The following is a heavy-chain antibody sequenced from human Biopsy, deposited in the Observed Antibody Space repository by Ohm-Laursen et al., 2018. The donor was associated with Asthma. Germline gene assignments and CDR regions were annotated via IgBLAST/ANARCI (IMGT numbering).Heavy chain of an antibody. D-gene: IGHD3-16*01. J-gene: IGHJ1*01. CDR1: GFTFGDYC. CDR2: IKHDGSEK. V-gene: IGHV3-7*01. Sequence: GSLRLSCSASGFTFGDYCMSWVRQVPGQGLEWVANIKHDGSEKNHVDSLKGRFTISRDNAKNLLFLQMNSLRAEDTAVYYCARTLRVLGPYHAEHYQLWGPGTLGTVSS. CDR3: ARTLRVLGPYHAEHYQL.